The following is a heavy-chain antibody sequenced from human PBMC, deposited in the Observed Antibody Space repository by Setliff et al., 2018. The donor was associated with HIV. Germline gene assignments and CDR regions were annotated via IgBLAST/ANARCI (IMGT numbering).Heavy chain of an antibody. D-gene: IGHD6-19*01. CDR3: ARNSFPVGVTGTGPLFDY. J-gene: IGHJ4*02. CDR1: GYTLTDYY. CDR2: ISGYNGDT. Sequence: ASVKVSCKASGYTLTDYYVQWLRQAPGQGLEWMGWISGYNGDTHSTQKFQGRVTMTTDTSTNTAYMEVRSLRSDDTAVYYCARNSFPVGVTGTGPLFDYWGQGTLVTVSS. V-gene: IGHV1-18*01.